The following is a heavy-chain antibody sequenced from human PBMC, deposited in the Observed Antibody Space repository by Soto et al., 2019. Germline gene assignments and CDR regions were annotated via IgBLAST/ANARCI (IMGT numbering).Heavy chain of an antibody. J-gene: IGHJ4*02. D-gene: IGHD3-10*01. CDR1: GFTFSSYA. V-gene: IGHV3-64*01. CDR3: ARGRGYYFDY. Sequence: GALRLSCAASGFTFSSYAMHWVRQAPGKGLEYVSAISSNGGSTYYANSVKGRFTISRDNSKNTLYLQMGSLRAEDMAVYYCARGRGYYFDYGGQEPLVTVSS. CDR2: ISSNGGST.